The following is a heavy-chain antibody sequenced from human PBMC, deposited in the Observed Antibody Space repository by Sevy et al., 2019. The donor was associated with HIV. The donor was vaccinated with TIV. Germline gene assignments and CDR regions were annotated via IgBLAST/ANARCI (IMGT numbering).Heavy chain of an antibody. CDR2: ISVSSSTM. CDR3: ARANVPATSFYYYYDMDV. CDR1: GFTFSSYS. Sequence: GGSLRLSCAASGFTFSSYSMNWVRQAPGKGLEWVSYISVSSSTMYYADSVKGRFTISRDNAKSSLYLQMNSLRDEDTAVYYCARANVPATSFYYYYDMDVWGQWTTVTVSS. J-gene: IGHJ6*02. D-gene: IGHD2-2*01. V-gene: IGHV3-48*02.